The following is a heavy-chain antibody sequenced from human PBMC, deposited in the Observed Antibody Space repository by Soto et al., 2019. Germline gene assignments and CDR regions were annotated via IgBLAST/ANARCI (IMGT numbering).Heavy chain of an antibody. CDR3: ARRHDILTGSDAYDV. CDR2: FYSSGGT. CDR1: GGSLSTDGYY. J-gene: IGHJ3*01. Sequence: QVHLQESGPGLVKPSQTLSLTCTVSGGSLSTDGYYWTWIRQRPGKVLEWIGDFYSSGGTYYNPSLKSRIILSPDTSENQFSLTIRSVTAADTAMYYCARRHDILTGSDAYDVWGQGTLVTVSS. V-gene: IGHV4-31*03. D-gene: IGHD3-9*01.